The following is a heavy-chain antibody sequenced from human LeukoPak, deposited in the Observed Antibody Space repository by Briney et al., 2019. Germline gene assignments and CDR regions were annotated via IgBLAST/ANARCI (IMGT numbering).Heavy chain of an antibody. CDR2: IYYSGST. D-gene: IGHD1-26*01. V-gene: IGHV4-59*08. CDR3: ARPSSGSYYGFDY. J-gene: IGHJ4*02. CDR1: GGSISSYY. Sequence: SETLSLTCTVSGGSISSYYWSWIRQPPGKGLEWIGYIYYSGSTNYNPSLKGRVTISVDTSKNQFSLKLSSVTAADTAVYYCARPSSGSYYGFDYWGQGTLVTVSS.